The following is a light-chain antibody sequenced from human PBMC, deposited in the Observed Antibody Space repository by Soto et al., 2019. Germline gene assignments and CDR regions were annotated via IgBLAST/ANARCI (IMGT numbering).Light chain of an antibody. CDR2: GAS. CDR3: QQYGSSRWT. CDR1: QSVRSN. V-gene: IGKV3-20*01. Sequence: ETVMTQSPAILPVSPGERATLSCRASQSVRSNLAWYQQKPGQAPRLLIYGASSRATGIPDRFSGSGSGTDFTPTISRLEPEDFAVYYCQQYGSSRWTFGQGTKVDIK. J-gene: IGKJ1*01.